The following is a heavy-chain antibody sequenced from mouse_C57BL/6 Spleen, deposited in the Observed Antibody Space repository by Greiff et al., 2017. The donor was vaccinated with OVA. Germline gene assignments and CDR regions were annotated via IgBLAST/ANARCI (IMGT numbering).Heavy chain of an antibody. D-gene: IGHD1-1*01. V-gene: IGHV1-64*01. J-gene: IGHJ2*01. CDR2: IHPNSGST. CDR1: GYTFTSYW. Sequence: VQLQQPGAELVKPGASVKLSCKASGYTFTSYWMHWVKQRPGQGLEWIGMIHPNSGSTNYNEKFKSKATLTVDKSSSTAYMQLSSLTSEDSAVYYCARSLYYYGSSDYWGQGTTLTVSS. CDR3: ARSLYYYGSSDY.